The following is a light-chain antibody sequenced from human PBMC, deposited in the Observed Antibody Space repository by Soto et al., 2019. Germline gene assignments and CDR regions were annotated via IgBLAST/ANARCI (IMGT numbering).Light chain of an antibody. CDR2: GAS. CDR3: QQYGALPR. CDR1: QSVTRSY. Sequence: DIVLTQSPGTLSLSPGERATLSCRASQSVTRSYLAWYQHKPGQAPRLLIYGASSRATGIPDRFSGRGSGTDFTLTISRLEPEDFAVYFCQQYGALPRFGQGTRLEIK. J-gene: IGKJ5*01. V-gene: IGKV3-20*01.